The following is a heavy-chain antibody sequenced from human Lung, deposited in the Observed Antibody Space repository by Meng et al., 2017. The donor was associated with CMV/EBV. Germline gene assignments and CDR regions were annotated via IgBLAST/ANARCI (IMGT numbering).Heavy chain of an antibody. CDR2: ISYDGRNE. V-gene: IGHV3-30*04. Sequence: SXKISXAASRFTFSSYAMHWVRQAPGKGLGWVATISYDGRNEYYADSVKGRFTISRDNSKNTLYLQVNSPRPEDTAVYYCARGTRFLDWSLYGVIDYWGQGTLVTVSS. CDR3: ARGTRFLDWSLYGVIDY. D-gene: IGHD3/OR15-3a*01. J-gene: IGHJ4*02. CDR1: RFTFSSYA.